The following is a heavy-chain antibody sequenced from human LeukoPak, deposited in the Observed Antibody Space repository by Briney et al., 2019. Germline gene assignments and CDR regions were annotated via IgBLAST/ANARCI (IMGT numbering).Heavy chain of an antibody. V-gene: IGHV1-46*01. CDR2: INPSGGST. CDR3: AREWLGGPYSNDENHSLDY. J-gene: IGHJ4*02. CDR1: GYSVTSSD. Sequence: GASGTVSCKVSGYSVTSSDMDWMWVAPGPGLEWMGIINPSGGSTSYAQKFQGRVTMTRDTSTSTVYMELSSLRSEDTAVYYCAREWLGGPYSNDENHSLDYWGQGTLVTVSS. D-gene: IGHD4-11*01.